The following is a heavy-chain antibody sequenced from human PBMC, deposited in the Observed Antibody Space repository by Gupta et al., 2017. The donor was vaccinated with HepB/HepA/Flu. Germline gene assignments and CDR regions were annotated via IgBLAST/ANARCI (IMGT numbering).Heavy chain of an antibody. D-gene: IGHD6-13*01. CDR1: GFTFNKYW. CDR2: IKEDESDK. Sequence: ELQLVDPVGVLVQPGGSLRLPCAAFGFTFNKYWMSWVRQAPGKGLEWVANIKEDESDKYDVDSMRGGFTVSRDNVENSLYVQMNSLRAEDTAVYYCATYAAAPGVSWGRGTLVTVSS. J-gene: IGHJ5*02. CDR3: ATYAAAPGVS. V-gene: IGHV3-7*01.